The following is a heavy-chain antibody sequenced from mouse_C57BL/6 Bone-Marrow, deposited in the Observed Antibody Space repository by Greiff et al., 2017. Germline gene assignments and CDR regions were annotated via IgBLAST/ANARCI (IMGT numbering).Heavy chain of an antibody. CDR3: AIDGYYFHY. D-gene: IGHD2-3*01. CDR2: IDPSDSYT. Sequence: QVQLQQPGAELVRPGTSVKLSCKASGYTFTSYWMHWVKQRPGQGLEWIGVIDPSDSYTNYNQKFKGKATLTVDTSSSTAYMQLSSLTSEDSAVYYCAIDGYYFHYWGRGTTLTVSS. V-gene: IGHV1-59*01. CDR1: GYTFTSYW. J-gene: IGHJ2*01.